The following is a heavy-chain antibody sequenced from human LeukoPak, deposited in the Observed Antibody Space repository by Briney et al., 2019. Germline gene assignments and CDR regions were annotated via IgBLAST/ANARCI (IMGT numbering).Heavy chain of an antibody. CDR2: ISGRSSSI. V-gene: IGHV3-48*01. J-gene: IGHJ4*01. CDR1: GFILSLYS. CDR3: ARVSNWVYSDY. D-gene: IGHD1-1*01. Sequence: GGSLRLSCAASGFILSLYSMNWVRQAPGKGLEWVSYISGRSSSIYYADSVKGRFTISRENGKNSLYLQMNTVRAEDTAVYFCARVSNWVYSDYCGHGALVTVSS.